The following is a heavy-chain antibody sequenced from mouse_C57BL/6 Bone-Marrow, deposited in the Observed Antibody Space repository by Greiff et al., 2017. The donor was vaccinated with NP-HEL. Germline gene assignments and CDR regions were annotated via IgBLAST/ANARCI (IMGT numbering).Heavy chain of an antibody. CDR3: ARGAITTVVAKDY. V-gene: IGHV1-55*01. CDR2: IYPGSGST. Sequence: VKLQQPGAELVKPGASVKMSCKASGYTFTSYWITWVKQRPGQGLEWIGDIYPGSGSTNYNEKFKSKATLTVDTSSSTAYMQLSSLTSEDSAVYYCARGAITTVVAKDYWGQGTTLTVSS. CDR1: GYTFTSYW. D-gene: IGHD1-1*01. J-gene: IGHJ2*01.